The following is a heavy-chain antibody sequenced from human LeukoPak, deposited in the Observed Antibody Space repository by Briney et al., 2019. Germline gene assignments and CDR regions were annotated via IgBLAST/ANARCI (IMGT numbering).Heavy chain of an antibody. CDR3: ARDRRYSSSWINWFDP. V-gene: IGHV4-59*01. CDR1: GGSFSSYY. D-gene: IGHD6-13*01. CDR2: IYHSGST. Sequence: SETLSLTCAVYGGSFSSYYWSWIRQPPGKGLEWIGYIYHSGSTNYNTSLKSRVTISVDTSKHQFSLKLSSVTAADTAVYYCARDRRYSSSWINWFDPWGQGTLVTVSS. J-gene: IGHJ5*02.